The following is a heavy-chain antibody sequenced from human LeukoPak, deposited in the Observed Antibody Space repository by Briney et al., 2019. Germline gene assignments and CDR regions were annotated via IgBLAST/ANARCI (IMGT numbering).Heavy chain of an antibody. J-gene: IGHJ4*02. D-gene: IGHD6-13*01. Sequence: GGSLRLSCEAYGFTFRSYAMTWARQAPGGGLEWLSSIGGNGDGTYYADSVRGRFCISRDNSGNTLFLQMNSLSAEDTALYYCAKESGNSGTWPQNYFDYWGQGSLVTVSS. CDR3: AKESGNSGTWPQNYFDY. CDR1: GFTFRSYA. V-gene: IGHV3-23*01. CDR2: IGGNGDGT.